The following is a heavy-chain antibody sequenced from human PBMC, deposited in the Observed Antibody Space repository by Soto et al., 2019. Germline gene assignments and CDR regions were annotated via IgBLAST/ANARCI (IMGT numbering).Heavy chain of an antibody. J-gene: IGHJ4*02. CDR1: GYSFTSYS. CDR3: ATLSLYDISGVV. CDR2: IFPGDSDT. Sequence: GESLKISCKTSGYSFTSYSIGWVRHMPGKGLEWMGIIFPGDSDTTYSPSFQGQVTISADKSISTAYLQWSSLKASDTAMYYCATLSLYDISGVVWGQGTLVTVSS. V-gene: IGHV5-51*01. D-gene: IGHD3-22*01.